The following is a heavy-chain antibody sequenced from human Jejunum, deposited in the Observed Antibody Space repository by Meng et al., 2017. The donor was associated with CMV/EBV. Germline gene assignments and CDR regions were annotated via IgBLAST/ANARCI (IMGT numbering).Heavy chain of an antibody. CDR2: INSDGST. V-gene: IGHV3-74*01. D-gene: IGHD3-9*01. CDR3: ARAFVPDYDILTGYDYGMDV. CDR1: YW. Sequence: YWMHWVRQAPGKGLVWVSRINSDGSTNYADSVKGRFTISRDNAKNTLYLQMNSLRAEDTAVYYCARAFVPDYDILTGYDYGMDVWGQGTTVTVSS. J-gene: IGHJ6*02.